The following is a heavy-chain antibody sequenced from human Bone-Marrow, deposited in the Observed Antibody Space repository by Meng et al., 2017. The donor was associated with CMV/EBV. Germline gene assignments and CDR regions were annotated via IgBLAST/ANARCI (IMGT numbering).Heavy chain of an antibody. J-gene: IGHJ6*02. CDR2: ISWNSGNI. Sequence: SLKIPCAASGFSFDDYAMHWVRQAPGKGLEWVSGISWNSGNIGYADSVKGRFTISRDNAKNSLYLQMNSLRTEDTALYYCVKDMYSSSSYGMDVWGQGTTVTVSS. V-gene: IGHV3-9*01. D-gene: IGHD6-6*01. CDR1: GFSFDDYA. CDR3: VKDMYSSSSYGMDV.